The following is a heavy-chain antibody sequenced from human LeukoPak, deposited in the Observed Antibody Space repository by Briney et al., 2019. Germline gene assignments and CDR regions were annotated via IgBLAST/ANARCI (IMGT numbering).Heavy chain of an antibody. CDR1: GFTFSSYG. CDR3: AKDPRRYCSGGSCYGDYFGY. CDR2: ISYDGSNK. Sequence: PGGSLRLSCAAPGFTFSSYGMHWVRQAPGKGLEWVAVISYDGSNKYYADSVKGRFTISRDNSKNTLYLQMNSLRAEDTAVYYCAKDPRRYCSGGSCYGDYFGYWGQGTLVTVSS. V-gene: IGHV3-30*18. D-gene: IGHD2-15*01. J-gene: IGHJ4*02.